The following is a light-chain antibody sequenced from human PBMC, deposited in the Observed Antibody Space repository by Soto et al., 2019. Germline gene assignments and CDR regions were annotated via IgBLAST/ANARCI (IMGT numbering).Light chain of an antibody. CDR3: TSYTTGRIWG. Sequence: QSALTQPASVSGSPGQSITISCTGSSGDVGHYNYVSWYQQHPGKAPKLIIYEVTNRPSGVSNRFSGSKSGNTASLIISGLQAEDEADFYCTSYTTGRIWGLGGRTKRTVL. CDR2: EVT. CDR1: SGDVGHYNY. V-gene: IGLV2-14*01. J-gene: IGLJ3*02.